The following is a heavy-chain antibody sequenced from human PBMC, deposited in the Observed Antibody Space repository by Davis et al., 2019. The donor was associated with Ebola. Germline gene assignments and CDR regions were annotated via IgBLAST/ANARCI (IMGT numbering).Heavy chain of an antibody. CDR1: GFTFSSYA. J-gene: IGHJ4*02. D-gene: IGHD3-22*01. CDR3: ARVGSGYQSYYFDY. CDR2: ISGSGGST. V-gene: IGHV3-23*01. Sequence: GESLKISCAASGFTFSSYAMSWVRQAPGKGLEWVSAISGSGGSTYYADSVKGRFTISRDNSKNTLYLQMNSLRAEDTAVYYCARVGSGYQSYYFDYWGQGTLVTVSS.